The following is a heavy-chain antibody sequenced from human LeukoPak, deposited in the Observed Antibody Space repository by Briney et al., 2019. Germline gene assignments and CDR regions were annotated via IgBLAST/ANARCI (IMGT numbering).Heavy chain of an antibody. CDR1: GFTFSNYA. D-gene: IGHD3-16*01. J-gene: IGHJ4*02. CDR3: AKHLRDYVWGSYGADY. Sequence: GGSLTLSCAASGFTFSNYAMSWVRQAPGKGLEWVSGISGSGGSTYYADSEKGRFTISRDNSKNTLYLQMNSLRGEDTAVYHCAKHLRDYVWGSYGADYWGQGTLVTVSS. V-gene: IGHV3-23*01. CDR2: ISGSGGST.